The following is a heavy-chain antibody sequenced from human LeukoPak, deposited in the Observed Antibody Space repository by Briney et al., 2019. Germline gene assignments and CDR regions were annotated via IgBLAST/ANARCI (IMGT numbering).Heavy chain of an antibody. V-gene: IGHV3-74*01. D-gene: IGHD6-13*01. CDR1: GFTFSDYE. J-gene: IGHJ4*02. CDR3: TGHHQAYSRTY. CDR2: ISTDASST. Sequence: GRSLRLSCAASGFTFSDYEMNWVRQAPGKGLVWVSRISTDASSTTYADSVKGRFTISRDNAKDTLYLQMNSLGAEDTAVYYCTGHHQAYSRTYWGQGTLVTVSS.